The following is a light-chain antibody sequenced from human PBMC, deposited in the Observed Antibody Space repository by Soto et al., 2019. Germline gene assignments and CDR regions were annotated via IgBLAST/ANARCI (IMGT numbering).Light chain of an antibody. CDR3: QQYGSSPFP. Sequence: ESVLTQSPGTLSMSPGERATLSCRASQSVSSSYSAWYQQKPGQAPRLLIYGASSRATGIPHRFSGSGSGTDFTLTISRLEPEDFAVYYCQQYGSSPFPFGPGTKVDIK. V-gene: IGKV3-20*01. CDR1: QSVSSSY. J-gene: IGKJ3*01. CDR2: GAS.